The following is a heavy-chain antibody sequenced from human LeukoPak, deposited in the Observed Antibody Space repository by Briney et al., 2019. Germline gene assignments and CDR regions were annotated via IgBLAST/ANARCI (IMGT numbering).Heavy chain of an antibody. J-gene: IGHJ6*02. Sequence: SGPTLVNPTQTLTLTCTFSGFSLSTRGMCVSWIRQPPGKALEWLARIDWDDDKYYSTSLKTRLTISKDTSKNQVVLTMTNMDPVDTATYYCARTSRIAARHYYYYYGMDVWGQGTTVTVSS. CDR3: ARTSRIAARHYYYYYGMDV. D-gene: IGHD6-6*01. CDR1: GFSLSTRGMC. CDR2: IDWDDDK. V-gene: IGHV2-70*11.